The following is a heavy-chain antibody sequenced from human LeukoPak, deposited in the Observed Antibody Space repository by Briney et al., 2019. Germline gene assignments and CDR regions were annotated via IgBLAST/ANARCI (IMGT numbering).Heavy chain of an antibody. Sequence: GVSLRLSCASSGFTFSRYAMSWVRRAPGKGREGVSAFSGSGKRTYYADSEKRRFPISRDNSKNTLYLQMNILGAEDTAVYYGAKVVSLGMDVWGQGTTVTVSS. CDR1: GFTFSRYA. J-gene: IGHJ6*02. V-gene: IGHV3-23*01. CDR3: AKVVSLGMDV. CDR2: FSGSGKRT.